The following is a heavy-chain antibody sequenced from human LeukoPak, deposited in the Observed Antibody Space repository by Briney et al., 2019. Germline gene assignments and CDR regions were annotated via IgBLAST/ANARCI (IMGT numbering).Heavy chain of an antibody. J-gene: IGHJ4*02. D-gene: IGHD2-15*01. CDR2: ISGRGDTI. Sequence: GVSLRLSCAAPGFTFSNYPMAWVRQAPGEGLEWVSGISGRGDTIYYADSVKGRCTVSRDNSKNTLYLQMSSLRADDTAVYYCAKSLSQTPIDYWGQGTLVTVSS. V-gene: IGHV3-23*01. CDR3: AKSLSQTPIDY. CDR1: GFTFSNYP.